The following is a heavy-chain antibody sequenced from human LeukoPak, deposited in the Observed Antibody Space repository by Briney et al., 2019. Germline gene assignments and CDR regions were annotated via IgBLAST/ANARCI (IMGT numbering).Heavy chain of an antibody. J-gene: IGHJ4*02. Sequence: ASVKVSCTVSGYTLTELSMHWVRQAPGKGLEWMGGFDPEDGETIYAQKFQGRVTMTEDTSTDTAYMELSSLRSEDTAVYYCATEGYYGSGSYLDYWGQGTLVTVSS. CDR1: GYTLTELS. CDR2: FDPEDGET. CDR3: ATEGYYGSGSYLDY. V-gene: IGHV1-24*01. D-gene: IGHD3-10*01.